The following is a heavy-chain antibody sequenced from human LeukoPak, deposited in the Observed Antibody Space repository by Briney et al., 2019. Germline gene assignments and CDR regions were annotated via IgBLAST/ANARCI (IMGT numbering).Heavy chain of an antibody. J-gene: IGHJ4*02. D-gene: IGHD3-22*01. Sequence: ASVKVSCEASGYTFSSYGIIWVRQAPGHGLEWMGWISGYNGNTEYAQKVQGRVTMTTDTSTSTAYMELRSLRSDDTAVYYCARGVPRYYSDSSGYYYFDSWGQGTLVSVSS. CDR2: ISGYNGNT. CDR1: GYTFSSYG. V-gene: IGHV1-18*01. CDR3: ARGVPRYYSDSSGYYYFDS.